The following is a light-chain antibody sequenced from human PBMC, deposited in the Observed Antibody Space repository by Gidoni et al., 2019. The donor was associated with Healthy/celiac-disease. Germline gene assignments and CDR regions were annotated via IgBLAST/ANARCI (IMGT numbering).Light chain of an antibody. V-gene: IGKV3-20*01. J-gene: IGKJ4*01. Sequence: EIVLTQSPGTLSLYPGERATLSCRASQRVSSSYLAWYQQKPGQAPRLLIYGASSRATGIPDRFSGSGSGTDFTLTISRREPEDFAVYYCQQYGSAPQAFGGGTKVEIK. CDR1: QRVSSSY. CDR3: QQYGSAPQA. CDR2: GAS.